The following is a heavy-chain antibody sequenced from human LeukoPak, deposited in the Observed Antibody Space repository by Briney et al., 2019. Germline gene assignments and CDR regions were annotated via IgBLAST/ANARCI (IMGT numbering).Heavy chain of an antibody. CDR3: ARRGGEYSNYDYYYCGMDV. Sequence: PSETLSLTCTVSGGSISSSSYYWGWIRQPPGKGLEWIGSIYYSGSTYYNPSLKSRVTISVDTSKNQFSLKLSSVTAADTAVYYCARRGGEYSNYDYYYCGMDVWGQGTTVTVSS. CDR1: GGSISSSSYY. V-gene: IGHV4-39*01. J-gene: IGHJ6*02. CDR2: IYYSGST. D-gene: IGHD4-11*01.